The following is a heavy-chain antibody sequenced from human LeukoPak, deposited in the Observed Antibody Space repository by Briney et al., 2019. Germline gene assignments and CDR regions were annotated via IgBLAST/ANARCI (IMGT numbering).Heavy chain of an antibody. D-gene: IGHD3-3*01. J-gene: IGHJ5*02. CDR1: GGSISSSSYY. CDR3: ARLGPFLWSGYYPWFDP. V-gene: IGHV4-39*01. Sequence: SETLSLTCTVSGGSISSSSYYWGWIRQPPGKGLEWIGSIYYSGSTYYNPSLKSRVTISVDTSKNQFSLKLSSVTAADTAVYYCARLGPFLWSGYYPWFDPWGQGTLVTVSS. CDR2: IYYSGST.